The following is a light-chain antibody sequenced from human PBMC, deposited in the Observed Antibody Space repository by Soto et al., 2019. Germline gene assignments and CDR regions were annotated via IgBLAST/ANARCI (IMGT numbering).Light chain of an antibody. CDR3: CSYAGSTTFYV. Sequence: QSALTQPASVSRSPGQSITISCTGTSSDVGTYNLVSWYQQHPGKPPKLIIYEGSKRPSGVSSRFSGSKSGNTASLTISGLQAEDDADYHCCSYAGSTTFYVFGTGTKLTVL. CDR2: EGS. J-gene: IGLJ1*01. V-gene: IGLV2-23*03. CDR1: SSDVGTYNL.